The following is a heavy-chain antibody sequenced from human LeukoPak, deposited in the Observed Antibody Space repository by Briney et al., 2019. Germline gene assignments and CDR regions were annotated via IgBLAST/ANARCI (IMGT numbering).Heavy chain of an antibody. V-gene: IGHV4-59*01. D-gene: IGHD3-9*01. CDR1: GGSISSYY. J-gene: IGHJ3*02. Sequence: SETLSLTCTVSGGSISSYYWSWIRQPPGKGLEWIGYIYYSGSTNYNPSLKSRVTISVDTSKNQFSLKLSSVTAADTAVYYCARVRYFDWWSPRTDAFDIWGQGTMVTVSS. CDR2: IYYSGST. CDR3: ARVRYFDWWSPRTDAFDI.